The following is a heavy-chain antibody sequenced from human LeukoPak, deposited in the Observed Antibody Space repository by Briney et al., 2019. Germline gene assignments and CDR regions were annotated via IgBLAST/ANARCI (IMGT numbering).Heavy chain of an antibody. CDR3: ARHLSGVTGYTYGRGIDY. CDR2: IRYDASKK. V-gene: IGHV3-30*02. J-gene: IGHJ4*02. Sequence: PGGSLRLSCVASGFTFSSYDMHWVRQAPGKGLEWVACIRYDASKKYYADSVKGRSTISRDNSKNTLYLQMNSLRPEDTAVYYCARHLSGVTGYTYGRGIDYWGQGTLVTVSS. CDR1: GFTFSSYD. D-gene: IGHD5-18*01.